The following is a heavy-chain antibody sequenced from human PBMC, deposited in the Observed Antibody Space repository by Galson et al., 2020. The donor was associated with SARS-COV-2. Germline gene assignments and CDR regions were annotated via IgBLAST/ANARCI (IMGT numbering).Heavy chain of an antibody. CDR2: ISYDGSNK. D-gene: IGHD3-3*01. Sequence: TGGSLRLSCAASGFTFSSYGMHWVRQAPGKGLEWVAVISYDGSNKYYADSVKGRFTISRDNSKNTLYLQMNSLRAEDTAVYYCAKTAALYYDFWGGYSYFDYWGQGTLVTVSS. CDR3: AKTAALYYDFWGGYSYFDY. J-gene: IGHJ4*02. CDR1: GFTFSSYG. V-gene: IGHV3-30*18.